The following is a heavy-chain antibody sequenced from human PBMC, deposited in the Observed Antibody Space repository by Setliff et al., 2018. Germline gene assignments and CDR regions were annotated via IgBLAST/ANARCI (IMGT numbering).Heavy chain of an antibody. CDR2: INHSGST. CDR3: ARGELGNDY. V-gene: IGHV4-34*01. Sequence: SETLSLTCAVYGGSFSGYYWSWIRQPPGKGLEWIGEINHSGSTYYNPSLKSRVTISVDTCKNQFSLKLSSVTAADTAVYYCARGELGNDYWGQGTLVTASS. CDR1: GGSFSGYY. J-gene: IGHJ4*02. D-gene: IGHD7-27*01.